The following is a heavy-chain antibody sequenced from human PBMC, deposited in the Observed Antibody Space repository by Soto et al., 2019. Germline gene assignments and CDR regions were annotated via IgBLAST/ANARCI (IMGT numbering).Heavy chain of an antibody. Sequence: SVKVSCKASGGTFSSYAISWVRQAPGQGLEWMGGIIPIFGTANYAQKFQGRVTITADESTSTAYMELSSLRSEDTAVYYCARDPLHYYDSSGYDYWGQGTLVTVS. CDR1: GGTFSSYA. CDR2: IIPIFGTA. D-gene: IGHD3-22*01. V-gene: IGHV1-69*13. CDR3: ARDPLHYYDSSGYDY. J-gene: IGHJ4*02.